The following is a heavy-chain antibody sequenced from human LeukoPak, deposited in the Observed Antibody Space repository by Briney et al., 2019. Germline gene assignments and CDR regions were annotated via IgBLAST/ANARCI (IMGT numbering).Heavy chain of an antibody. D-gene: IGHD3-10*01. V-gene: IGHV3-66*01. CDR3: AREPSGNSYRGDFDY. CDR2: IYAGGNT. Sequence: GGSLRLSCAASGFSVNSHYMNWVRQAPGKGLEWVSIIYAGGNTFYADSVKGRFTISRDTSSNTLYLEMNSLRAEDTAFYYCAREPSGNSYRGDFDYWGQGTLVSVPS. J-gene: IGHJ4*02. CDR1: GFSVNSHY.